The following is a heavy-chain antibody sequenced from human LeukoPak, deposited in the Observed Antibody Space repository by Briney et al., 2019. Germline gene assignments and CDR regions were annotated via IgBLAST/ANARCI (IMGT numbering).Heavy chain of an antibody. CDR2: IKPSGGST. Sequence: ASVKVSCKASRYIFGNSYIQWVRQAPGQGLDWMGIIKPSGGSTSYAQRFQGRVTMTRDTSTSTVYMELSSLRSEDTAVYYCASSEQQLVDYYFDYWGQGTLVTVSS. J-gene: IGHJ4*02. V-gene: IGHV1-46*01. CDR3: ASSEQQLVDYYFDY. D-gene: IGHD6-13*01. CDR1: RYIFGNSY.